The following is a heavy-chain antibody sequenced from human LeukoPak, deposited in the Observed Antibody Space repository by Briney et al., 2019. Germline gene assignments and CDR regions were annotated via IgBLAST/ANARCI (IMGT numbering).Heavy chain of an antibody. CDR2: IYYSGST. Sequence: KTSETLSLTCTVSGGSISSYYWSWIRQPPGKGLEWIGYIYYSGSTNYNPSLKSRVTISVDTSKNQFSLKLSSVTAADTAVYYCARVGHGYSGYEIDYWGQRTLLTVSS. V-gene: IGHV4-59*01. J-gene: IGHJ4*02. CDR1: GGSISSYY. CDR3: ARVGHGYSGYEIDY. D-gene: IGHD5-12*01.